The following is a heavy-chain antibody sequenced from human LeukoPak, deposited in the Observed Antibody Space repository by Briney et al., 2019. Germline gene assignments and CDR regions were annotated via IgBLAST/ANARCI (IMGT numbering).Heavy chain of an antibody. J-gene: IGHJ4*02. CDR3: ARGGEVSYGSGSYPYY. Sequence: GASVKVSCKASGYTFTSYAMNWVRQAPGQGLEWMGWINTNTGNPTYAQGFTGRFVFSLDTSVSTAYLQISSLKAEDTAVYYCARGGEVSYGSGSYPYYWGQGTLVTVSS. D-gene: IGHD3-10*01. V-gene: IGHV7-4-1*02. CDR2: INTNTGNP. CDR1: GYTFTSYA.